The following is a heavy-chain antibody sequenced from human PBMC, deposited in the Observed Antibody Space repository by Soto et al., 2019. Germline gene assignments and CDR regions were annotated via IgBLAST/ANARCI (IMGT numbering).Heavy chain of an antibody. CDR2: ISPYDGNT. J-gene: IGHJ6*02. D-gene: IGHD3-22*01. Sequence: ASVKVSCKASGYTFTSYIISWVRQAPGQGLEWLGWISPYDGNTKYAQILQGRVSMTTDTSTKTAYMEVRSLRSDDTAVYYCARGGYYDSSGSRNYHYYGMNVWGQGTTVTVSS. V-gene: IGHV1-18*01. CDR3: ARGGYYDSSGSRNYHYYGMNV. CDR1: GYTFTSYI.